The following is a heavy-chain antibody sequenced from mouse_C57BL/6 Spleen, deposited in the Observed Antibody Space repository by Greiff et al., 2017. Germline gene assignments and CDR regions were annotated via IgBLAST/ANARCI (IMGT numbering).Heavy chain of an antibody. CDR2: ISSGGSYT. CDR1: GFTFSSYG. Sequence: EVHLVESGGDLVKPGGSLKLSCAASGFTFSSYGMSWVRQTPDKRLAWVATISSGGSYTYYPASVKGRFTISRDKAKNTLYLQMSSLKSEDTAMYYCARDYYGSSYPAWCAYWGQGTLVTVSA. CDR3: ARDYYGSSYPAWCAY. V-gene: IGHV5-6*01. J-gene: IGHJ3*01. D-gene: IGHD1-1*01.